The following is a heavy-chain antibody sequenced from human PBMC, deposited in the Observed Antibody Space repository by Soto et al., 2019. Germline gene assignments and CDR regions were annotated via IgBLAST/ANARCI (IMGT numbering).Heavy chain of an antibody. CDR2: INPNSGGT. Sequence: ASVKVSCKASGYTFTGYYMHWVRQAPGQGLEWMGWINPNSGGTNYAQKFQGWVTMTRDTSISTAYMELSRLRSDDTAVYYCARGGRITMVRGVITWFDPWGQGTLVTVSS. J-gene: IGHJ5*02. CDR3: ARGGRITMVRGVITWFDP. V-gene: IGHV1-2*04. CDR1: GYTFTGYY. D-gene: IGHD3-10*01.